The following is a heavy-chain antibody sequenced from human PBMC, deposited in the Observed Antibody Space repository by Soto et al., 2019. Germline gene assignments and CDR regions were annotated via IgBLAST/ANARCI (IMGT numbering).Heavy chain of an antibody. CDR2: IDAANGNT. CDR1: GYTFTSHA. Sequence: ASVKVSCKASGYTFTSHAIHWVRQAPGQRLEWMGWIDAANGNTKYSQNFQGRVTITRDTSATTAYMELSTLRSEDTAVYYCARGGWVTTNRFDPWGQGSLVTVSS. J-gene: IGHJ5*02. D-gene: IGHD1-1*01. V-gene: IGHV1-3*01. CDR3: ARGGWVTTNRFDP.